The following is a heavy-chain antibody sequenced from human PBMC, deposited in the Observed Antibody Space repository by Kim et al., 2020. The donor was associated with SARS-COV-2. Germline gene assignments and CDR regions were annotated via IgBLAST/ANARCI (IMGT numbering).Heavy chain of an antibody. CDR1: GYTFTSYA. CDR2: INTNTGNP. V-gene: IGHV7-4-1*02. D-gene: IGHD6-13*01. J-gene: IGHJ4*02. CDR3: ARALRYSSSWYDGWEKKGGDFDY. Sequence: ASVKVSCKASGYTFTSYAMNWVRQAPGQGLEWMGWINTNTGNPTYAQGFTGRFVFSLDTSVSTAYLQISSLKAEDTAVYYCARALRYSSSWYDGWEKKGGDFDYWGQGTLVTVSS.